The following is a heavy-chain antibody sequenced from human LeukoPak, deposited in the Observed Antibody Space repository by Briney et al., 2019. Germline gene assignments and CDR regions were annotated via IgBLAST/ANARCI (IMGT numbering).Heavy chain of an antibody. Sequence: PGGSLRLSCAASGFTFSSYWMHWVRQAPGKGPVWLARINSDGYSISYADSVKGRFTISRDNAKNTLYLQMNTLRAEDTAMYYCARAIAVAGTDSWGQGTLVTVSS. CDR2: INSDGYSI. CDR1: GFTFSSYW. V-gene: IGHV3-74*01. D-gene: IGHD6-19*01. J-gene: IGHJ4*02. CDR3: ARAIAVAGTDS.